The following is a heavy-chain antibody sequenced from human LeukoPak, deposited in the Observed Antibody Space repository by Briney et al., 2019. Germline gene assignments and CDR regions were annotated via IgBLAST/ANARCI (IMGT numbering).Heavy chain of an antibody. Sequence: PGGSLRLSCAASGFTFSSYGMHWVRQAPGKGLEWVAVIAYDGSNKYYADAVKGRFTISRDNSKNTLYLQMNSLRAEDTAVYYCAKELDYWGQGTLVTVSS. J-gene: IGHJ4*02. CDR3: AKELDY. CDR1: GFTFSSYG. V-gene: IGHV3-30*18. CDR2: IAYDGSNK.